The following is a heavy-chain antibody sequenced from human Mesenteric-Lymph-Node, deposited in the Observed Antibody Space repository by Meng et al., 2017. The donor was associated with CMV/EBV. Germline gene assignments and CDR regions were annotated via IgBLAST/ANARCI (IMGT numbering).Heavy chain of an antibody. CDR2: ISWNSGTI. CDR1: GLMFDDYA. V-gene: IGHV3-9*01. J-gene: IGHJ6*02. Sequence: SLKISCAGSGLMFDDYAMRWARQVPGKGLEWVSGISWNSGTIGMGYADSVKGRFTISRDNAKNSLYLQMNGLRAEDTAVYYCARDEAEAGRGPFYGMDVWGQGTTVTVSS. CDR3: ARDEAEAGRGPFYGMDV. D-gene: IGHD6-13*01.